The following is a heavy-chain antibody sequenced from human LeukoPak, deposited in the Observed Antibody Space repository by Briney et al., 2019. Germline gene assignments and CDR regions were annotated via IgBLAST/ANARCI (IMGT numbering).Heavy chain of an antibody. V-gene: IGHV3-30*03. CDR3: STGPTMVRGPPPSYFQH. D-gene: IGHD3-10*01. CDR2: ISYDGSNK. Sequence: GRSLRLSCAASGFTFSSYGMHWVRQAPGKGLEWVAVISYDGSNKYYADSVKGRFTISRDNSKNTLYLQMNSLKTEDTAVYYCSTGPTMVRGPPPSYFQHWGQGTLVTVSS. J-gene: IGHJ1*01. CDR1: GFTFSSYG.